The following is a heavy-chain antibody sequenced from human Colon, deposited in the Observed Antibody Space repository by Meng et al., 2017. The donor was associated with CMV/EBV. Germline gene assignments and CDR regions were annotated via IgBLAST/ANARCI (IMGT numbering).Heavy chain of an antibody. Sequence: GASLEISCAASGFTFSSYGMHWVRQAPGKGLEWVAFIRYDGSTKYYADSVKGRFTISRDNSKNTLYLQMNSLRAEDTAVYYCAKDTPSLTYCSGGSCYGMDVWGQGTTVTVSS. J-gene: IGHJ6*02. CDR3: AKDTPSLTYCSGGSCYGMDV. V-gene: IGHV3-30*02. D-gene: IGHD2-15*01. CDR1: GFTFSSYG. CDR2: IRYDGSTK.